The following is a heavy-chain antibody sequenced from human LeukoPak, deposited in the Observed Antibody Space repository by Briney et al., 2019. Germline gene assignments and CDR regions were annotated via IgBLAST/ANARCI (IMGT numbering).Heavy chain of an antibody. V-gene: IGHV3-23*01. J-gene: IGHJ4*02. CDR2: ITASGGNT. CDR3: ARVPYYYDSSGYYYLGY. Sequence: GGSLRLSCAASGFTFSSYAMGWVRQAPGKGLEWVSAITASGGNTYYADSVKGRFTISRDNSKNTLYLQVNSLRAEDTAVYYCARVPYYYDSSGYYYLGYWGQGTLVTVSS. D-gene: IGHD3-22*01. CDR1: GFTFSSYA.